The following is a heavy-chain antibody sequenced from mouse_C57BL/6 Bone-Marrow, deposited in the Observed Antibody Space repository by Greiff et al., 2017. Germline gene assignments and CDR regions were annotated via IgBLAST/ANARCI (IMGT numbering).Heavy chain of an antibody. V-gene: IGHV14-3*01. D-gene: IGHD1-1*01. CDR1: GFNIKNTY. CDR3: ARAPYGSSYGSFAY. J-gene: IGHJ3*01. CDR2: IDPANGTT. Sequence: VQLQQSVAELVRPGASVKLSCTASGFNIKNTYMHWVKQRPEQGLEWIGRIDPANGTTKYAPTFQGKATITADTSSNTAYLQLSSLTSEDTAIYYCARAPYGSSYGSFAYWGQGTLVTVSA.